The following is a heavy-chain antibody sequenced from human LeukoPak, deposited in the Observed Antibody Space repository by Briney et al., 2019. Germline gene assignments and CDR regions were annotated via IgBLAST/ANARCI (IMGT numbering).Heavy chain of an antibody. CDR3: ARGKYFYDSSGYYHVNVFDI. D-gene: IGHD3-22*01. Sequence: GGSLRLSCAASGFTFSSYSMNWVRQAPGKGPEWVSLISSSGSDVKYADSVEGRFTISRDNANKSLYLQMDSLRVEDTAVYYCARGKYFYDSSGYYHVNVFDIWGQGTMVTVSS. CDR1: GFTFSSYS. J-gene: IGHJ3*02. CDR2: ISSSGSDV. V-gene: IGHV3-48*01.